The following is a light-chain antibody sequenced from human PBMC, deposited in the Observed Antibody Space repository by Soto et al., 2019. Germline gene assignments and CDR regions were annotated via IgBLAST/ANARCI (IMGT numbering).Light chain of an antibody. CDR3: QRYNRALLT. V-gene: IGKV1-27*01. Sequence: DIQMTQSPSSLSASVGDRVTITCRASQSIGDYLAWYQQKPGKVPKLLIYGASSLQSGVPSRFSGSGYGTDFTLTISSLQPEDVATYYCQRYNRALLTFGGGTKVEIK. J-gene: IGKJ4*01. CDR1: QSIGDY. CDR2: GAS.